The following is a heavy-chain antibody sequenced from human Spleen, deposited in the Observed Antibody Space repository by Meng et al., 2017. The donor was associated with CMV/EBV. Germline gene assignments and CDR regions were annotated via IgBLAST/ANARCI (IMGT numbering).Heavy chain of an antibody. V-gene: IGHV4-39*07. CDR2: IYYSGST. Sequence: SETLSLTCTVSGGSISSSSYYWGWIRQPPGKGLEWIGSIYYSGSTYYNPSLESRVITSVDTSKNQFSLKVNSVTAADTAVYYCARGPYFYSSGRYYKVAAQHNWFDPWGQGTLVTVSS. CDR1: GGSISSSSYY. CDR3: ARGPYFYSSGRYYKVAAQHNWFDP. D-gene: IGHD3-10*01. J-gene: IGHJ5*02.